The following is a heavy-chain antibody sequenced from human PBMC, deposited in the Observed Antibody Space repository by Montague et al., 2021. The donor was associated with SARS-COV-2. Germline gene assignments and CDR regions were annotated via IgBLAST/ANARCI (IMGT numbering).Heavy chain of an antibody. V-gene: IGHV4-39*01. J-gene: IGHJ4*02. CDR2: IYYSGST. Sequence: SETLSLTCTVSGGSIRSSSYYWGWIRQPPGKGLEWIGSIYYSGSTYYNPSLKSRVTISVDTSKNQFSLKLSSVTAADTAVYYCARHRITIFLRRMFDFWGRGTLVTVSS. D-gene: IGHD3-9*01. CDR1: GGSIRSSSYY. CDR3: ARHRITIFLRRMFDF.